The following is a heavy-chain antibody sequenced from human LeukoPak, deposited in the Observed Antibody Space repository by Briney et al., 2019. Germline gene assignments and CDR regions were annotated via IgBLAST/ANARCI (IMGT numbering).Heavy chain of an antibody. CDR3: AKNPKYYYDSSGYFDY. CDR1: GFTFSNYA. Sequence: GGSPRLSCAASGFTFSNYAMSWVRQAPGKGLEWVSSISSSSGSTYYADSVKGRFTISRDNSKNTLYLQMNSQRAEDTAVYYCAKNPKYYYDSSGYFDYWGQGTLVAVS. CDR2: ISSSSGST. D-gene: IGHD3-22*01. J-gene: IGHJ4*02. V-gene: IGHV3-23*01.